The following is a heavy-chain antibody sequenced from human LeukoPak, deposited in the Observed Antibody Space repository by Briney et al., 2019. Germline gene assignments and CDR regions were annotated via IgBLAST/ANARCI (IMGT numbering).Heavy chain of an antibody. CDR1: GFMFSRHW. CDR2: IKQDGSVR. V-gene: IGHV3-7*01. J-gene: IGHJ4*02. D-gene: IGHD2/OR15-2a*01. CDR3: ARDGGHSTDFDY. Sequence: GGSLRLSCAPSGFMFSRHWMSWVRQAPGKGPEWVANIKQDGSVRYYVDSVKGRFTISRDNAKNSLYLQMNSLRAEDTAVYYCARDGGHSTDFDYWGQGTLVTVSS.